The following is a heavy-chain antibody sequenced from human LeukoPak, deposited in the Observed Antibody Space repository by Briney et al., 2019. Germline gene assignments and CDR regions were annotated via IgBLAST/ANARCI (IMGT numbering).Heavy chain of an antibody. CDR3: ARDRFRGTTRDYFDY. Sequence: SVKVSCKASGGTFSSYAISWVRQAPGQGLEWMGGIISIFGTANYAQKFQGRVTITPDESTSTAYMELSSLRSEDTAVYYCARDRFRGTTRDYFDYWGQGTLVTVSS. CDR1: GGTFSSYA. D-gene: IGHD1-1*01. J-gene: IGHJ4*02. V-gene: IGHV1-69*13. CDR2: IISIFGTA.